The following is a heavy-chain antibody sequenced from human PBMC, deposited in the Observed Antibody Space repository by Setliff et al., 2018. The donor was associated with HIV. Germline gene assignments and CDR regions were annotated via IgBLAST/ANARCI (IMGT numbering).Heavy chain of an antibody. J-gene: IGHJ4*02. D-gene: IGHD6-13*01. Sequence: ASVKVSCKASGYIFTNYAIHWVRQAPGQRLEWMGWLRTGTGDTSYSVKFQGRLTITRDTSATTAYMALSNLRSEDTAVYYCVRSATAAEVFDYWGQGTLVTVSS. CDR3: VRSATAAEVFDY. CDR1: GYIFTNYA. V-gene: IGHV1-3*04. CDR2: LRTGTGDT.